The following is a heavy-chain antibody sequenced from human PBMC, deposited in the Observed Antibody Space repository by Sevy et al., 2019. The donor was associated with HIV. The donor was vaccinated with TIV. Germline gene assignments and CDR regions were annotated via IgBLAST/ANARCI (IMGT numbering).Heavy chain of an antibody. Sequence: GGSLRLSCAASGFTFSSYAMSWVRQAPGKGLEWVSAISGSGGSTYYADSVKGRFTISRDNSKNTLYLQMNSLRAEDTAVYYRAKTEGLRFLEEYWYDPWGQGTLVTVSS. CDR3: AKTEGLRFLEEYWYDP. D-gene: IGHD3-3*01. V-gene: IGHV3-23*01. J-gene: IGHJ5*02. CDR2: ISGSGGST. CDR1: GFTFSSYA.